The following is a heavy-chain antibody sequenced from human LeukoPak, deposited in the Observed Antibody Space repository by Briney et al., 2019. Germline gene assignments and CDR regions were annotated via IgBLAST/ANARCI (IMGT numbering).Heavy chain of an antibody. CDR1: GDSVSGNIAT. J-gene: IGHJ1*01. D-gene: IGHD1-26*01. CDR3: AKSGSYLEYLQH. V-gene: IGHV6-1*01. CDR2: TYYRSRWHN. Sequence: SQTLSLTCAISGDSVSGNIATWNWIRQSPSRGLEWLGRTYYRSRWHNVYAESVKSRITISPDTSKNQFSLLLNSVTPEDTAVYYCAKSGSYLEYLQHWGQGTPVTVSS.